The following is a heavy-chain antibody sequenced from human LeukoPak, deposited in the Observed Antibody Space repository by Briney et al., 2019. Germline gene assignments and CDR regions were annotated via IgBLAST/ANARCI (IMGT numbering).Heavy chain of an antibody. J-gene: IGHJ6*02. CDR2: VSGDSRNT. CDR3: AKDISETDFWSDSQYGMDV. CDR1: GFTFDDFA. Sequence: GGSLRLSCAASGFTFDDFATHWVRRAPGKGLEWVSLVSGDSRNTYYTDSVKGRFTISRDNSKNSLYLQMNSLRTEDTALYYCAKDISETDFWSDSQYGMDVWGQGTTVTVSS. D-gene: IGHD3-3*01. V-gene: IGHV3-43*02.